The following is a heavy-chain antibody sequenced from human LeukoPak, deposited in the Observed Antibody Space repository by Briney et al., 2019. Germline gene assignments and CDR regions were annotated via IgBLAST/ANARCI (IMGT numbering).Heavy chain of an antibody. CDR3: ARDPDCGGDCSHYFDY. J-gene: IGHJ4*02. CDR1: GGTFSSYA. CDR2: IIPIFGTA. Sequence: GASVKVSCKASGGTFSSYAISWVRQAPGQGLEWMGGIIPIFGTANYAQKFQGRVTITADESTSTAYMELSSLRSEDMAVYYCARDPDCGGDCSHYFDYWGQGTLVTVSS. D-gene: IGHD2-21*02. V-gene: IGHV1-69*13.